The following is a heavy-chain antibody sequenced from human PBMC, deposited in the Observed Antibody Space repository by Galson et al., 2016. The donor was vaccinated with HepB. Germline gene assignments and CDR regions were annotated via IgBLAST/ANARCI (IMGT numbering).Heavy chain of an antibody. Sequence: TLSLTCTVSGGSISSGDYYWSWIRQHPGKGLEWNGYIYNSGSTYYNPPPKSRITISVDMSKNQFSLKLNSVTAADTAVYYCARGPPVAARTYYYGMDVWGQGTTVTVSS. V-gene: IGHV4-31*03. CDR3: ARGPPVAARTYYYGMDV. CDR1: GGSISSGDYY. CDR2: IYNSGST. D-gene: IGHD2-15*01. J-gene: IGHJ6*02.